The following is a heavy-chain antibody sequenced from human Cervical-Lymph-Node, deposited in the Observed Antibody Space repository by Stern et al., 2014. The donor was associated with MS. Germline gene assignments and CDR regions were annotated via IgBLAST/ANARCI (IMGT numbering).Heavy chain of an antibody. CDR2: IYWDDDK. CDR3: AHVASSLPARPFDY. D-gene: IGHD6-6*01. J-gene: IGHJ4*02. V-gene: IGHV2-5*02. CDR1: GLSLSTSGVG. Sequence: QVTLRESGPTVVKPTQTLTLTCTFSGLSLSTSGVGVGWIRQPPGKALEWLALIYWDDDKRYRPSLKNRLTITKDTSKNQVVLTMANVAPVDTATYYCAHVASSLPARPFDYWGQGTLVTVSS.